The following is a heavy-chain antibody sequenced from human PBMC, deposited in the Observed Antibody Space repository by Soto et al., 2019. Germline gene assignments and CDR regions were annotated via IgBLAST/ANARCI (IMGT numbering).Heavy chain of an antibody. CDR3: ARVDFGHCGGDCYPEGFDP. D-gene: IGHD2-21*02. CDR1: GDSVSSNSAA. V-gene: IGHV6-1*01. J-gene: IGHJ5*02. CDR2: TYYRSKWYN. Sequence: PSQTLSLTCAISGDSVSSNSAAWNWIRQSPSRGLEWLGRTYYRSKWYNDYAVSVKSRITINPDTSKNQFSLQLNSVTPEDTAVYYCARVDFGHCGGDCYPEGFDPWGQGTLVSVSS.